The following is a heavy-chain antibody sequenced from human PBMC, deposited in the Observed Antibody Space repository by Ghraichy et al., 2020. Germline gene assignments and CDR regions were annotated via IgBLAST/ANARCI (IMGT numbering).Heavy chain of an antibody. CDR2: IYYSGST. J-gene: IGHJ5*02. V-gene: IGHV4-39*01. CDR1: GDSISSGTHY. CDR3: ARRYGSGFYGRVGDWFDP. D-gene: IGHD6-19*01. Sequence: SETLSLTCTVSGDSISSGTHYWGWIRQPPGKGLEWIGSIYYSGSTYYNPSLKSRVTISVDTSKNQFSVRLSSVTAADTAVYYCARRYGSGFYGRVGDWFDPWGQGTLVTVSS.